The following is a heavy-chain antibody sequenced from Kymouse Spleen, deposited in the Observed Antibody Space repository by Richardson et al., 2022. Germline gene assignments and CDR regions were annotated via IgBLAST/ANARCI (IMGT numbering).Heavy chain of an antibody. CDR2: INHSGST. Sequence: QVQLQQWGAGLLKPSETLSLTCAVYGGSFSGYYWSWIRQPPGKGLEWIGEINHSGSTNYNPSLKSRVTISVDTSKNQFSLKLSSVTAADTAVYYCARTQLWPYFDYWGQGTLVTVSS. D-gene: IGHD5-18,IGHD5-18*01. CDR1: GGSFSGYY. CDR3: ARTQLWPYFDY. V-gene: IGHV4-34*01. J-gene: IGHJ4*02.